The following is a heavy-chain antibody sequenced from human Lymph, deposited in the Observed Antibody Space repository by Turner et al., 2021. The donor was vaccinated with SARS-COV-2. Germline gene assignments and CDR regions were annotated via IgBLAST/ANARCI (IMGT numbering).Heavy chain of an antibody. CDR1: GFTFDDYA. V-gene: IGHV3-43*02. CDR3: AKEGLSGRRLQFVPYFAY. CDR2: ISGDGGST. D-gene: IGHD5-12*01. Sequence: EVQLVASGGGVVQPGGSLRLPCAASGFTFDDYAMHWVLQAPGKGLEWVSLISGDGGSTYYADSVKGRFTISRDDSKNSLYLQINSLRTEDTALYYCAKEGLSGRRLQFVPYFAYWGQGTLVSVSS. J-gene: IGHJ4*02.